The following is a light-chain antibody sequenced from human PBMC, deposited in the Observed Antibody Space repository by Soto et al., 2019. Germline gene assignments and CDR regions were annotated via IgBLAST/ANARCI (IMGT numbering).Light chain of an antibody. J-gene: IGKJ1*01. Sequence: EIVLTQTPGIVSLSPWERVILSCRASQTVDSRYLAWYQQKHGQAPRLLLYGASTRATDIPARFSGSGSGTDFTLTISSLQSEDFAVYYCQQYNNWPRTFGQGTKVDIK. CDR1: QTVDSRY. CDR3: QQYNNWPRT. CDR2: GAS. V-gene: IGKV3-15*01.